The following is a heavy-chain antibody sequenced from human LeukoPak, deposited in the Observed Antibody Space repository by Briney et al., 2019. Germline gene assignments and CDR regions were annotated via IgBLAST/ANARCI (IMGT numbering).Heavy chain of an antibody. D-gene: IGHD6-19*01. V-gene: IGHV3-23*01. J-gene: IGHJ4*02. Sequence: PGASLRLSCAASGFTFGSQAMSWVRQAPGKGPEWVSVIGGSGSITYYRDSVKGRFTISRDNSKNTMYLQMNSLRAEDTAVYYCASAGSGWYDYWGQGTLVTVSS. CDR2: IGGSGSIT. CDR1: GFTFGSQA. CDR3: ASAGSGWYDY.